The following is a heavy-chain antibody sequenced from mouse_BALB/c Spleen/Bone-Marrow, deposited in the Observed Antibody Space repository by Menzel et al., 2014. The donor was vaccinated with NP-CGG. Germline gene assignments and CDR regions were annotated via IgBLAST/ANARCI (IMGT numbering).Heavy chain of an antibody. J-gene: IGHJ3*01. CDR1: GFDFSRYW. V-gene: IGHV4-1*02. CDR3: ARLSYYGRFAY. D-gene: IGHD1-1*01. Sequence: DVQLQESGGGLAQPGGSLKLSCAASGFDFSRYWMSWVRQAPGKGLEWIGEINPDSSTINYTPSLKDKFIISRDNAKNTLYLQMSKVRSEDTALYYCARLSYYGRFAYWGQGTLVTVSA. CDR2: INPDSSTI.